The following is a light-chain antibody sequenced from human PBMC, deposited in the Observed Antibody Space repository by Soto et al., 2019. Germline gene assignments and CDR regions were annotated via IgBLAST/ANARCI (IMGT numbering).Light chain of an antibody. Sequence: QSVLTQPPSVSEAPRQRVTISCSGSSSNIGNNAVNWYQQLPGKAPKLLIYYDDLLPSGVSDRFSGSKSGTSASLAISGLQCEDEADYYCAAWDDSLNFVVFGGGNKLTVL. J-gene: IGLJ2*01. CDR2: YDD. CDR1: SSNIGNNA. CDR3: AAWDDSLNFVV. V-gene: IGLV1-36*01.